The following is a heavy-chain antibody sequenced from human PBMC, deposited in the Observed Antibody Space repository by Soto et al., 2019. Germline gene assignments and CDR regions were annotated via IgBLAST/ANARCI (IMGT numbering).Heavy chain of an antibody. D-gene: IGHD6-6*01. CDR2: ISNSASTI. Sequence: LRLSCAASGFTFSDYYMSWIRQAPGKGLEWVSFISNSASTIYYADSVKGRFTISRDNAKNSLSLQMNGLRAEDSAMYYCARARSSLKLSFMDVWGQGTRVTVSS. V-gene: IGHV3-11*01. CDR3: ARARSSLKLSFMDV. CDR1: GFTFSDYY. J-gene: IGHJ6*02.